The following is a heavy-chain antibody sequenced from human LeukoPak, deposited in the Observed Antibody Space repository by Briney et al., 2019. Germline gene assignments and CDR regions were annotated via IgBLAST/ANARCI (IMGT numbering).Heavy chain of an antibody. J-gene: IGHJ4*02. Sequence: KPSETLSLTCTVSGGSFSTSSSYWGWIRQPPGKGLEWIGSKYYSGITYYTPSLKSRVTISVDTSKNQFYLKLSSVTAADTAVYYCARAVGSFDWLPLFDYWGQGTLVTVSS. D-gene: IGHD3-9*01. CDR2: KYYSGIT. CDR1: GGSFSTSSSY. V-gene: IGHV4-39*07. CDR3: ARAVGSFDWLPLFDY.